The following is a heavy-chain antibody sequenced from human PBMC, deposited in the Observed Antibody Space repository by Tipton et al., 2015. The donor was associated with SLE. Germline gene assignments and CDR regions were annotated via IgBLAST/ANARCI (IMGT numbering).Heavy chain of an antibody. J-gene: IGHJ3*02. V-gene: IGHV4-59*01. D-gene: IGHD1-26*01. Sequence: TLSLTCTVSGGSISSYYWSWIRQPPGKGLEWIGYIYYSGSTNYNPSLKSRVTISVDTSKNQLSPKLSSVTAADTAVYYCAREVVGADDAFDIWGQGTMVTVSS. CDR2: IYYSGST. CDR1: GGSISSYY. CDR3: AREVVGADDAFDI.